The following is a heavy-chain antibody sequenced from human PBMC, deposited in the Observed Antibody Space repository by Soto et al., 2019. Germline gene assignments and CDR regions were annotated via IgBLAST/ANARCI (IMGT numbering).Heavy chain of an antibody. D-gene: IGHD6-6*01. CDR3: ARDSTSIAARQNYYYGMDV. J-gene: IGHJ6*01. Sequence: SVKGYFKASGGPFSSYAISCVRQAPGQGLEWMGGIIPIFGTANYAQKFHVRVTITADKSTSTTYMELSSLRSEDTAVYYCARDSTSIAARQNYYYGMDVWGQGTTVTVSS. V-gene: IGHV1-69*06. CDR2: IIPIFGTA. CDR1: GGPFSSYA.